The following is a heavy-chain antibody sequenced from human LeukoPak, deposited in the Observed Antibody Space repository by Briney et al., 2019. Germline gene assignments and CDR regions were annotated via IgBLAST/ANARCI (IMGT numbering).Heavy chain of an antibody. V-gene: IGHV4-31*03. Sequence: SETLSLTCTVSGGSISSGGYYWSWIRQHPGKGLEWIGYIYYSGGTYYNPSLKSRVTISVDTSKNQFSLKLSSVTAADTAVYYCASSTSIVGATPFDYWGQGTLVTVSS. D-gene: IGHD1-26*01. CDR3: ASSTSIVGATPFDY. J-gene: IGHJ4*02. CDR1: GGSISSGGYY. CDR2: IYYSGGT.